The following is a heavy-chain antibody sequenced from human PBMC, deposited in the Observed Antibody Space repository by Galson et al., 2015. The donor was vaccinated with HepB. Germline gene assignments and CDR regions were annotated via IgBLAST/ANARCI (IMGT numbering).Heavy chain of an antibody. CDR3: ARGRLQSNWFDP. J-gene: IGHJ5*02. Sequence: SLRLSCAASGFTFSSYSMNWVRQAPGKGLEWVSSISSSSSYIYYADSVKGRFTISRDNAKNSLYLQMNSLRAEDTAVYYCARGRLQSNWFDPWGQGTLVTVSS. D-gene: IGHD4-11*01. CDR1: GFTFSSYS. V-gene: IGHV3-21*01. CDR2: ISSSSSYI.